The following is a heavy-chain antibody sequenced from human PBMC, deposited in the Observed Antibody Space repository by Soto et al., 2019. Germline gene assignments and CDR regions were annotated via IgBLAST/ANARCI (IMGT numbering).Heavy chain of an antibody. CDR1: GFTFSSYW. D-gene: IGHD3-10*01. CDR2: INSDGSST. Sequence: EVQLVESGGGLVQPGGSLRLSCAASGFTFSSYWMHWVRQAPGKGLVWVSRINSDGSSTSYADSVKGRFTISRDNAKNTLYLQMNSLRAEDTAVYYCARVWLGSGSYSFRPHHYGMDVWGQGTTVTVSS. J-gene: IGHJ6*02. CDR3: ARVWLGSGSYSFRPHHYGMDV. V-gene: IGHV3-74*01.